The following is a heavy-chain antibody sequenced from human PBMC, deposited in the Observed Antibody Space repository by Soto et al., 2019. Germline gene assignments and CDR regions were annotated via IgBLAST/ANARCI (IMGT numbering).Heavy chain of an antibody. J-gene: IGHJ3*01. CDR3: ASTVTGF. V-gene: IGHV3-74*01. D-gene: IGHD4-17*01. Sequence: LRLSCAARGFTLSNNRIHWVRQAPGKGLVWVSRINSDGSSTSYADSVKGRFTISRDNAKNTLYLQMNSLRAEDTAVYYCASTVTGFWGQGTMVTVSS. CDR2: INSDGSST. CDR1: GFTLSNNR.